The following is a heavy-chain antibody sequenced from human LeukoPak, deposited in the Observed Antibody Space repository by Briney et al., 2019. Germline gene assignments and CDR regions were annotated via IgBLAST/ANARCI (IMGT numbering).Heavy chain of an antibody. CDR1: GGTFSSYA. V-gene: IGHV1-69*01. CDR3: ARGGYCSSTSCYARGGNWFDP. CDR2: IIPIFGTA. D-gene: IGHD2-2*01. J-gene: IGHJ5*02. Sequence: SVKVSCKASGGTFSSYAISWVRQAPGQGLEWMGGIIPIFGTANYPQKFQGRVTITADESTSTAYMELSSLRSEDTAVYYCARGGYCSSTSCYARGGNWFDPWGQGTLVTVSS.